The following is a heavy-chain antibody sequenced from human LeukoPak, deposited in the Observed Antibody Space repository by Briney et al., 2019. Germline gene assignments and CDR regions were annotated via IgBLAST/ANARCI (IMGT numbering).Heavy chain of an antibody. D-gene: IGHD3-10*01. J-gene: IGHJ2*01. V-gene: IGHV1-69*02. CDR3: ARPSLSGMVRGNWYFDL. Sequence: ASVKVSCKASGGTFSSYTISWVRQAPGQGLEWMGRIIPILGIANYAQKIQGRVTITADKSTSTAYMELSSLRSEDTAVYYCARPSLSGMVRGNWYFDLWGRGTLVTVSS. CDR1: GGTFSSYT. CDR2: IIPILGIA.